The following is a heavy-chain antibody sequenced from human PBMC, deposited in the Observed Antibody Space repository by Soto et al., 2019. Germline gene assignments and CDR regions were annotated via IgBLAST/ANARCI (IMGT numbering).Heavy chain of an antibody. V-gene: IGHV4-39*01. CDR2: IYYSGST. CDR1: GGSISSSSYY. CDR3: ASWIYCSSTSCYSTYYYYGMDV. D-gene: IGHD2-2*01. J-gene: IGHJ6*02. Sequence: SETLSLTCTVSGGSISSSSYYWGWIRQPPGKGLEWIGSIYYSGSTYYNPSLKSRVTISVDTSKNQFSLKLSSVTAADTAVYYCASWIYCSSTSCYSTYYYYGMDVWGQGTTVTVSS.